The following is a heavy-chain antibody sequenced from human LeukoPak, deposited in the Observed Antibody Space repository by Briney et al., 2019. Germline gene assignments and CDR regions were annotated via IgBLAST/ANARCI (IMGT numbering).Heavy chain of an antibody. CDR1: IDSIGNSHYH. J-gene: IGHJ4*02. Sequence: SETLSLTCTVSIDSIGNSHYHWGWIRQPPGKGLEWIGSIYHSGSTYYSPSLRSRVTISVDSSKNQFTLKLTSVTATDTAMYYCARHPKRNYQKPLYFDSWGQGTLVTVSS. V-gene: IGHV4-39*01. CDR2: IYHSGST. CDR3: ARHPKRNYQKPLYFDS. D-gene: IGHD1-7*01.